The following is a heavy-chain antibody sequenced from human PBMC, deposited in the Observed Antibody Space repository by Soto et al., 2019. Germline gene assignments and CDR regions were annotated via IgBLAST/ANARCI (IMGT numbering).Heavy chain of an antibody. CDR2: ISGSGGST. CDR1: GFTFSSYA. CDR3: AKASGRFNWNYGRNYFDY. V-gene: IGHV3-23*01. Sequence: HPGGSLRLSCSASGFTFSSYAMSWVRQAPGKGLEWVSAISGSGGSTYYADSVKGRFTISRDNSKNTLYLQMNSLRAEDTAVYYCAKASGRFNWNYGRNYFDYWGQGTLVTVSS. J-gene: IGHJ4*02. D-gene: IGHD1-7*01.